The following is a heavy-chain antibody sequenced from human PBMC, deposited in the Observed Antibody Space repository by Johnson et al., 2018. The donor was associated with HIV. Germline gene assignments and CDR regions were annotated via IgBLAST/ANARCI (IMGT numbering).Heavy chain of an antibody. V-gene: IGHV3-NL1*01. D-gene: IGHD4/OR15-4a*01. J-gene: IGHJ3*02. CDR1: GFTFSSYG. Sequence: QVQLVESGGGVVQPGGSLRLSCAASGFTFSSYGMHWVRQAPGKGLEWVSDINWNGGSTDYADSVKGRFTISRDNSKNTLYLQMNSLRAEDTAVYYCARGGASDALEIWGQGTMVTVSS. CDR3: ARGGASDALEI. CDR2: INWNGGST.